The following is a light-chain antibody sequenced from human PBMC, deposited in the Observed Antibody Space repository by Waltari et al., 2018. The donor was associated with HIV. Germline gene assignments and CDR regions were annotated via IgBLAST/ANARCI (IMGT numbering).Light chain of an antibody. V-gene: IGLV2-8*01. CDR1: SSDVGAYNL. J-gene: IGLJ2*01. CDR3: SSYAGSATLA. Sequence: QSALTQPPSASGSPGQSVTISCTGTSSDVGAYNLVSWYQQRQGEAPKLMIYEVTKRPSGVPARFSGSKSGNTASLTVSGLQAEDEADYYCSSYAGSATLAFGGGTKLTVL. CDR2: EVT.